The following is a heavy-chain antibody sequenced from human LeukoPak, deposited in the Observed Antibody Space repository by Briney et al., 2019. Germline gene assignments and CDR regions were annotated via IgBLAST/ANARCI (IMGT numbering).Heavy chain of an antibody. Sequence: SETLSLTCAVYGGSFSGYYWSWIRQPPGKGLEWIGEINHSGSTNYNPSLKSRVTISADTSKNQFSLKLTAVTAADTAVYYCASWGATHHSFDYWGQGTLVTVSS. CDR1: GGSFSGYY. CDR3: ASWGATHHSFDY. D-gene: IGHD1-26*01. V-gene: IGHV4-34*01. J-gene: IGHJ4*02. CDR2: INHSGST.